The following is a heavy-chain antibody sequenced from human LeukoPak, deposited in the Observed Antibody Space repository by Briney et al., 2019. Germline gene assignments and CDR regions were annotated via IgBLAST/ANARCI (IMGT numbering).Heavy chain of an antibody. Sequence: GGSLRLSCAASGFTFSSYAMHWVRQAPGKGLEWVAVISYDGSNKYYADSVKGRFTISRDNSKNTLYLQMNSLRAEDTAVYYCAKTCGNDQHSRFLEWWVGDAFDIWGQGTMVTVSS. D-gene: IGHD3-3*01. J-gene: IGHJ3*02. CDR3: AKTCGNDQHSRFLEWWVGDAFDI. V-gene: IGHV3-30-3*02. CDR1: GFTFSSYA. CDR2: ISYDGSNK.